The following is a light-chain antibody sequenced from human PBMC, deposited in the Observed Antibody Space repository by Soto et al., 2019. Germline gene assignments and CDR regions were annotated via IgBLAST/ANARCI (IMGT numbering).Light chain of an antibody. Sequence: DIQMTQSPSSLSAAVGDRGTITCRASQSISTYLNWYQQKPGKAPKVLIYAASRLQSGVPSRFSGSGSGTDFTLTISSLHPEDFATYFCQQSFTTPWTFGQGTKVDIK. V-gene: IGKV1-39*01. CDR2: AAS. J-gene: IGKJ1*01. CDR1: QSISTY. CDR3: QQSFTTPWT.